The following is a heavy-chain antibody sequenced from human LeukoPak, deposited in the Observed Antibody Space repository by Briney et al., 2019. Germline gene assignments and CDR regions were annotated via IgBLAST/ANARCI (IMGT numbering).Heavy chain of an antibody. Sequence: GGSLRLSCAAPGFTFSSYSMNWVRQAPGKGLEWVSSISSSSYIYYADSVKGRFTISRDNAKGLLYLQMNSLRGDDTAIYFCAAEVSPKVFDYRGQGTLVTVSS. CDR2: ISSSSYI. CDR3: AAEVSPKVFDY. CDR1: GFTFSSYS. J-gene: IGHJ4*02. V-gene: IGHV3-21*04.